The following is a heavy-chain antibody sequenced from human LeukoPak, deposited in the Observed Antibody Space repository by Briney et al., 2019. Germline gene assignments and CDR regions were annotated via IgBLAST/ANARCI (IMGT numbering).Heavy chain of an antibody. V-gene: IGHV4-4*07. J-gene: IGHJ4*02. D-gene: IGHD1-14*01. CDR1: GGPFRNWC. CDR2: ICLSADI. Sequence: SQTLSLTCSVSGGPFRNWCWNWIRQSAGKRLEWIGSICLSADINYKPSLKSRLTLSPDKSNNEISLKLTSVTAADTAVYYCATGLGVFDYWGRGILVTVSS. CDR3: ATGLGVFDY.